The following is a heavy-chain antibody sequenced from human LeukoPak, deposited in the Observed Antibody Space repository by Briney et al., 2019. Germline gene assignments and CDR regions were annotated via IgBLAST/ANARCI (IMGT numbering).Heavy chain of an antibody. Sequence: SETLSLTCAASGASISSNSYYWGWIRQPPGKGLEWIGTIYYSGSTYYNPSLKSRVTISLDTSKNQFSLNLNSVTAADTAIYYCARLLSYGGTRGIDYWGQGTLVTVSS. J-gene: IGHJ4*02. V-gene: IGHV4-39*01. CDR1: GASISSNSYY. D-gene: IGHD4-23*01. CDR2: IYYSGST. CDR3: ARLLSYGGTRGIDY.